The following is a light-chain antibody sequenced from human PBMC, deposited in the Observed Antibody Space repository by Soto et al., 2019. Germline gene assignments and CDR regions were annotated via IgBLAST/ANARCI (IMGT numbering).Light chain of an antibody. CDR1: QSVSSSY. J-gene: IGKJ2*01. CDR2: GAS. V-gene: IGKV3-20*01. Sequence: EIVLTQSPGTLSLSPGERATLSCRASQSVSSSYLAWYQQKPGQAPRLLLYGASSRDTGIPDRFSGSGSGTDFTLTISRLEPEDCAVYYCQQYGSSPNTFGQGTKLEIK. CDR3: QQYGSSPNT.